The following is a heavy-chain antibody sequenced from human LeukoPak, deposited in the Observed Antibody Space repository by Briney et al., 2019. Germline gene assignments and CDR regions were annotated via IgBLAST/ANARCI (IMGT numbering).Heavy chain of an antibody. Sequence: GGSPRLSCAASGFTFDDYGMSWVRQAPGKGLGWVSGINWNGGSTGYADSVKGRFTISRDNAKNSLYLQMNSLRAEDTALYHCARAVGTFPYYYYYYGMDVWGQGTTVTVSS. CDR2: INWNGGST. V-gene: IGHV3-20*01. CDR1: GFTFDDYG. J-gene: IGHJ6*02. CDR3: ARAVGTFPYYYYYYGMDV. D-gene: IGHD3-16*01.